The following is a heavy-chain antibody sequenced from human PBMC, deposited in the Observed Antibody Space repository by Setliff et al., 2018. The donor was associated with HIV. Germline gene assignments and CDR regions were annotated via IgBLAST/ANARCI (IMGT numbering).Heavy chain of an antibody. CDR2: IKEDGSEK. J-gene: IGHJ3*02. Sequence: PGGSLRLSCAASGFTFSSYWMSWVRQAPGKGLEWVANIKEDGSEKYYVDSVKGRFTISRDNAKNSLYLQMNSLGAEDTAVYYCSRVARTYYYESSGYGDAFDIWGQGTMVT. D-gene: IGHD3-22*01. V-gene: IGHV3-7*01. CDR3: SRVARTYYYESSGYGDAFDI. CDR1: GFTFSSYW.